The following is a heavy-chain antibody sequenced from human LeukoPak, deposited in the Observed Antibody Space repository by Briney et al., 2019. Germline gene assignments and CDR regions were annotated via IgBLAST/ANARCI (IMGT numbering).Heavy chain of an antibody. CDR2: VDPEDGET. V-gene: IGHV1-69-2*01. D-gene: IGHD1-26*01. Sequence: GASVKVSCKVSGYTFTDYYMHWVQQAPGKGLEWMGLVDPEDGETIYAEKFQGRVTITADTSTDTAYMELSSLRSEDTAVYYCATTTHSGSYATLGYYYYMDVWGKGTTVTVSS. CDR1: GYTFTDYY. CDR3: ATTTHSGSYATLGYYYYMDV. J-gene: IGHJ6*03.